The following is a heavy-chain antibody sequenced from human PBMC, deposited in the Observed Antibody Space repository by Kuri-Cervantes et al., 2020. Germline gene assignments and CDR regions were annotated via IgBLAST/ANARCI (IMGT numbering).Heavy chain of an antibody. J-gene: IGHJ3*02. D-gene: IGHD3-10*01. Sequence: ASVKVSCKASGYTFTSYDINWVRQATGQGLEWMGWMNPNSGNTGYAQKFQGRVTMTRNTSISTAYMELSSLRSEDTALYYCAKDMSMVRGRAFDIWGQGTMVTVSS. CDR2: MNPNSGNT. CDR3: AKDMSMVRGRAFDI. CDR1: GYTFTSYD. V-gene: IGHV1-8*02.